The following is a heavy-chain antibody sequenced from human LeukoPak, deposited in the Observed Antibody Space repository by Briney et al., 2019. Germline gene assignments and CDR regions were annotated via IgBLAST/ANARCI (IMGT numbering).Heavy chain of an antibody. J-gene: IGHJ4*02. CDR1: GFTFDDYG. D-gene: IGHD3-22*01. CDR3: ARGQLTSYYYDSSGGEDPDY. CDR2: INWNGGST. Sequence: SGGSLRLSCAASGFTFDDYGMSWVRQAPGKGLEWVSGINWNGGSTGYADSVKGRFTISRDNAKNSLYLQMNSLRAEDTALYYCARGQLTSYYYDSSGGEDPDYWGQGTLVTVSS. V-gene: IGHV3-20*04.